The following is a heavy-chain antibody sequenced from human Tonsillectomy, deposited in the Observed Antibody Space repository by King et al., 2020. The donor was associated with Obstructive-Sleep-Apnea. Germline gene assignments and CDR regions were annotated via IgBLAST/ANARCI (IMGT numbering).Heavy chain of an antibody. CDR2: ISWNSFNI. Sequence: VQLVESGGGLVQPGRSLRLSCTASGFTFDDYAIHWVRQAPGKGLEWVSGISWNSFNIGYADSVKGRFTISRDNAKKSLYLQMNSLISEDTALYYCAKDTARRGAFGATMTARGADYNYYYGMDVWGQGTTVTVSS. V-gene: IGHV3-9*01. CDR3: AKDTARRGAFGATMTARGADYNYYYGMDV. D-gene: IGHD5-12*01. J-gene: IGHJ6*02. CDR1: GFTFDDYA.